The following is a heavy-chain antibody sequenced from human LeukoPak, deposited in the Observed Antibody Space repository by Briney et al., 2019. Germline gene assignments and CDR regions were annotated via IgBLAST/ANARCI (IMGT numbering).Heavy chain of an antibody. D-gene: IGHD6-19*01. J-gene: IGHJ4*02. CDR2: IRYDGSNK. V-gene: IGHV3-30*02. CDR1: GFTFSSYG. Sequence: GGSLRLSCAASGFTFSSYGMHWVRQAPGKGLEWVAFIRYDGSNKYYADSVKGRFTISRGNSKNTLYLQMNSLRAEDTAVYYCAKVSLEQWLVPYLDYWGQGTLVTVSS. CDR3: AKVSLEQWLVPYLDY.